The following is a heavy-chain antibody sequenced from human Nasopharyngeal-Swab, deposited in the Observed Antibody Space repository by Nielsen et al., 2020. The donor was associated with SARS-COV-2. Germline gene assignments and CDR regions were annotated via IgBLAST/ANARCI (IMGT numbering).Heavy chain of an antibody. J-gene: IGHJ6*02. V-gene: IGHV3-33*01. CDR3: ARLLGPRFGLDV. Sequence: GESLKISCATSDFILNTYGIHWVRQAPGKGLEWVAVSWYDGTDTFYADSVRDRITITRDKSKTRLTLQMYNLRVDDTALYYCARLLGPRFGLDVWGQGTTVTVSS. D-gene: IGHD3-16*01. CDR2: SWYDGTDT. CDR1: DFILNTYG.